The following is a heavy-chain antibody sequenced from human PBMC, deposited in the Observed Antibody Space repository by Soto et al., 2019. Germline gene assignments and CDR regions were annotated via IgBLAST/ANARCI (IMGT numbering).Heavy chain of an antibody. J-gene: IGHJ5*02. CDR3: ATDTGYDFWSGYYPRNWFDP. V-gene: IGHV1-3*01. CDR1: GYTFTSYA. CDR2: INAGNGNT. Sequence: ASVKVSCKASGYTFTSYAMHWVRQAPGQRLEWMGWINAGNGNTKYSQKFQGRVTITRDTSTDTAYMELSSLRSEETAVYYCATDTGYDFWSGYYPRNWFDPWGQGTLVTVSS. D-gene: IGHD3-3*01.